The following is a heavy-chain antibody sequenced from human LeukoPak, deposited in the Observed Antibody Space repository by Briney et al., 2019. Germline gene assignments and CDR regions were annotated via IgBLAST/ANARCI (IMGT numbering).Heavy chain of an antibody. CDR3: ARDNSGYYGDAFGI. Sequence: PSETLSLTCTVSGGSISSYYWSWIRQPPGKGLEWIGYIYYSGSTNYNPSLKSRVTISVDTSKNQFSLKLSSVTAADTAVYYCARDNSGYYGDAFGIWGQGTMVTVSS. V-gene: IGHV4-59*01. CDR2: IYYSGST. J-gene: IGHJ3*02. D-gene: IGHD3-22*01. CDR1: GGSISSYY.